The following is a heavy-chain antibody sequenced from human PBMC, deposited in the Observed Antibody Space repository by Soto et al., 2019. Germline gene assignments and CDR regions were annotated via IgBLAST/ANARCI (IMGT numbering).Heavy chain of an antibody. J-gene: IGHJ3*02. CDR1: GGSISSDGYY. D-gene: IGHD2-15*01. V-gene: IGHV4-31*03. Sequence: SETLSLTCTVSGGSISSDGYYWSWIRQHPGKGLEWIGYIYYSGSTYYNPSLKSRVTISVDTSKNQFSLKLSSVTAADTAVYYCASVARMAAFDIWGQGTMVTVSS. CDR2: IYYSGST. CDR3: ASVARMAAFDI.